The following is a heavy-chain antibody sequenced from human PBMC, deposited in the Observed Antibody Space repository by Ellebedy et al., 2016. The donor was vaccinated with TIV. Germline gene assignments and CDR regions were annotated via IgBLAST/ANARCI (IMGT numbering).Heavy chain of an antibody. CDR3: AGETFNDVDLDLWGLFDV. D-gene: IGHD3-10*01. Sequence: GESLKISCAASELNVSSNYMSWVRQAPGRRLEWVSVISVGGSAYYADSVEGRFTISRDNSRNTLFLQMNGLRAEDTAVYYCAGETFNDVDLDLWGLFDVWGQGTTVTVSS. CDR2: ISVGGSA. CDR1: ELNVSSNY. V-gene: IGHV3-66*01. J-gene: IGHJ3*01.